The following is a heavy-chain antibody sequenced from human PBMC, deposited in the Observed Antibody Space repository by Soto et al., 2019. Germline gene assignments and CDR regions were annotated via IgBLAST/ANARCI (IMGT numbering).Heavy chain of an antibody. Sequence: QVQLQESGPGLVKPSQTLSLTCTVSGGSISSGGYYWSWIRQHPGKGLEWIGYIYYSGSTYYNPSVKSRVTISVDPSKNQFSLKLSSVTAADTAVYYCARGSLDYDDYEYWFDPWGQGTLVTVSS. CDR3: ARGSLDYDDYEYWFDP. J-gene: IGHJ5*02. CDR2: IYYSGST. CDR1: GGSISSGGYY. D-gene: IGHD4-17*01. V-gene: IGHV4-31*03.